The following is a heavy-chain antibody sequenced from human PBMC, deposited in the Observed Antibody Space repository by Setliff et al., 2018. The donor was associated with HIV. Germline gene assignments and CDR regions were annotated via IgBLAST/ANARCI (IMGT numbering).Heavy chain of an antibody. D-gene: IGHD3-22*01. J-gene: IGHJ3*02. V-gene: IGHV1-69*10. CDR3: ARGVNYYDSSGYAPDAFDI. CDR1: GGTFSSYA. Sequence: SVKVSCKASGGTFSSYAISWVRQAPGQGLEWMGGITPILGIANYAQEFQGRVTITTDESTSTAYMELSSLRYEDTAVYYCARGVNYYDSSGYAPDAFDIWGQGTMVTVSS. CDR2: ITPILGIA.